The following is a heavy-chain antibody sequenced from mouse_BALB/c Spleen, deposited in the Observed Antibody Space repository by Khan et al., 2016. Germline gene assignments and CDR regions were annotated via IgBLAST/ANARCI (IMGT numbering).Heavy chain of an antibody. CDR1: GYTFTDYV. J-gene: IGHJ1*01. CDR2: IYPGSGST. D-gene: IGHD2-14*01. Sequence: QVQLQQSGPELVKPGASVKMSCKASGYTFTDYVISWVKQRTGQGLEWIGEIYPGSGSTYYNEKFKGKVTLTADNSSNTAYLQLSSLTSEDSAVYFCARFCRYDVDWYFDVWGAGTTVTVSS. V-gene: IGHV1-77*01. CDR3: ARFCRYDVDWYFDV.